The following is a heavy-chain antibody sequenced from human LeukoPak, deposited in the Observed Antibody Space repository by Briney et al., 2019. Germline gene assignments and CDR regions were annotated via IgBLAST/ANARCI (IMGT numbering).Heavy chain of an antibody. CDR1: GFTFSSYA. D-gene: IGHD3-22*01. CDR3: ARAIGGDSSGYFGGDY. Sequence: GGSPRLSCAASGFTFSSYAMHWVRQAPGKGLEYVSAISSNGGSTYYANSVKGRFTISRDNSKNTLYLQMGSLRAADMAVYYCARAIGGDSSGYFGGDYWGQGTLVTVSS. CDR2: ISSNGGST. V-gene: IGHV3-64*01. J-gene: IGHJ4*02.